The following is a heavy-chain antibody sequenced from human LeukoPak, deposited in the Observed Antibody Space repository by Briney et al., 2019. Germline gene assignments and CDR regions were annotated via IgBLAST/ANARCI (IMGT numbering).Heavy chain of an antibody. V-gene: IGHV3-20*04. CDR3: AKLSSRAATAGTPVDF. CDR1: GFRFDDYG. D-gene: IGHD6-13*01. CDR2: TNWDGAST. Sequence: GGSLRLSCAASGFRFDDYGMSWVRHVPGKGLEWVSGTNWDGASTGYADSVKGRFTISRDTSKHTLFLQVNSLRAEDTAVYYCAKLSSRAATAGTPVDFWGQGTLATVSS. J-gene: IGHJ4*02.